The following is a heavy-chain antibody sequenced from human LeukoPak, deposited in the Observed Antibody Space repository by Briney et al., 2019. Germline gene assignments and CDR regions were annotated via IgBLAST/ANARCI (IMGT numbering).Heavy chain of an antibody. CDR2: INAGNGNT. J-gene: IGHJ4*02. Sequence: ASVKVSCKASGYTFTSYAMHWVRQAPGQRLEWMGWINAGNGNTKYSQKFQGRVTITRDTSASTAYMELSSLRSEDTAVYYCASLCSGGSCAWGPGYWGQGTLVTVSS. CDR3: ASLCSGGSCAWGPGY. CDR1: GYTFTSYA. V-gene: IGHV1-3*01. D-gene: IGHD2-15*01.